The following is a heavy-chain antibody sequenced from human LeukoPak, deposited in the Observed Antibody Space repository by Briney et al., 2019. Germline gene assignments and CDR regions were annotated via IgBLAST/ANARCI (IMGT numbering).Heavy chain of an antibody. Sequence: ASVKVSCKASGNTFTSYAITWVRQAPGQGLEWMGWISAYNGNTNYAQKLQGRVTMTTDTSTSAAYMELRSLRSDDTALYYCARFGLGKHIEVAGIPFDIWGQGTMVTVSS. CDR1: GNTFTSYA. CDR2: ISAYNGNT. J-gene: IGHJ3*02. CDR3: ARFGLGKHIEVAGIPFDI. V-gene: IGHV1-18*01. D-gene: IGHD6-19*01.